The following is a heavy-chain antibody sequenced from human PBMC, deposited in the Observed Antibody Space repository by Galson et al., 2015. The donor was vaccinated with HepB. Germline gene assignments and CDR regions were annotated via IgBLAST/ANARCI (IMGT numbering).Heavy chain of an antibody. CDR3: ARDRTYCGSPSCSRMGPNY. J-gene: IGHJ4*02. Sequence: SLRLSCATSGFTFTKYGMHWVRQAPGKGLEWVALIWSDGSDKNYADSVKGRFPISRDNSKNTVSLQMDGLRAEDTAVYYCARDRTYCGSPSCSRMGPNYWGQGTLVTVSS. V-gene: IGHV3-33*01. CDR1: GFTFTKYG. CDR2: IWSDGSDK. D-gene: IGHD2-2*01.